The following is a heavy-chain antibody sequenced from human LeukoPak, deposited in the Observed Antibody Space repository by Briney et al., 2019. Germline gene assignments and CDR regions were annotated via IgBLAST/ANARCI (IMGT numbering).Heavy chain of an antibody. CDR2: IYHSGRT. Sequence: SETLSLTCAVSGGSISSSNWWSGVRRPPGKGLEGSGEIYHSGRTNYNPSLKRRVTISVEKSKNQSSLKLSSVTAADTALHYCARAPYCTSTSCYAWRWSDPSGQGTLVTVSS. V-gene: IGHV4-4*02. CDR1: GGSISSSNW. CDR3: ARAPYCTSTSCYAWRWSDP. J-gene: IGHJ5*02. D-gene: IGHD2-2*01.